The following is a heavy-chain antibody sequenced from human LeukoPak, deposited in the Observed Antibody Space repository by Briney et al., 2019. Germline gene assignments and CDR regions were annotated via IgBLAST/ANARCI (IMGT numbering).Heavy chain of an antibody. CDR1: GYSISSGYY. D-gene: IGHD4-17*01. V-gene: IGHV4-38-2*02. CDR2: IYHSGNT. Sequence: SETLSLTCTVSGYSISSGYYWGWSRQPPGKGLEWIGSIYHSGNTYYNPSLKSRVTIPVDTSKNQFSLKLSSVTAADTAVYYCARAPTYGYYFDYWGQGTLVTVSS. J-gene: IGHJ4*02. CDR3: ARAPTYGYYFDY.